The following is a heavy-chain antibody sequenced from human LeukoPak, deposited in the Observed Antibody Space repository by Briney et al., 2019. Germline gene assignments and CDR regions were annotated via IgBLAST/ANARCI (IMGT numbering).Heavy chain of an antibody. Sequence: SETLSLTCTVSGGSISSGSYYWSRIRQPAGKGLEWIGRIYTSGSTNYNPSLKSRVTISVDTSKNQFSLKLSSVTAADTAVYYCARDDYGDYAGYYYYYYMDVWGKGTTVTISS. CDR2: IYTSGST. V-gene: IGHV4-61*02. J-gene: IGHJ6*03. CDR1: GGSISSGSYY. CDR3: ARDDYGDYAGYYYYYYMDV. D-gene: IGHD4-17*01.